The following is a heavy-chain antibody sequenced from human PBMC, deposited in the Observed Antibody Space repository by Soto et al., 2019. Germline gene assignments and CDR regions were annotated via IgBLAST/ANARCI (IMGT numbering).Heavy chain of an antibody. Sequence: SETLSLTCSVSGGSIRDYFWTWIRQSPGRGLEWIGYISSSGTVKYNSSLKSRVTISLDRSRNQFSLKLSSVTAADTAVYFCARDRKLELPGNYCYYGMDVWGQGTTVTVSS. CDR2: ISSSGTV. CDR3: ARDRKLELPGNYCYYGMDV. CDR1: GGSIRDYF. V-gene: IGHV4-59*01. D-gene: IGHD1-7*01. J-gene: IGHJ6*02.